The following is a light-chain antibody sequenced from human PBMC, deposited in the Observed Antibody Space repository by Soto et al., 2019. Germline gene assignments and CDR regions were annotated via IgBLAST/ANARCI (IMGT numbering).Light chain of an antibody. CDR1: KLGDKY. CDR3: QAWDSSTAWNVV. Sequence: SYELTQPPSVSVSPGQTASITCSGDKLGDKYACWYQQKPGQSPVLVIYQDSKRPSGIPERFSGSNSGNTATLIISGTQAMDEADYYCQAWDSSTAWNVVFGGGTKVTVL. CDR2: QDS. J-gene: IGLJ2*01. V-gene: IGLV3-1*01.